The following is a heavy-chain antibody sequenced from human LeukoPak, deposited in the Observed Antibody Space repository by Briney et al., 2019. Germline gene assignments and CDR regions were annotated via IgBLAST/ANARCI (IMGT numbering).Heavy chain of an antibody. CDR2: INSDGSST. CDR1: GFTFSSYW. V-gene: IGHV3-74*01. CDR3: ATTRRDGYNYYFDY. Sequence: GGSLRLSCAASGFTFSSYWMHWVRQAPGKGLVWVSRINSDGSSTGYADSVKGRFTISRDNAKNTLYLQMNSLRAEDTAVYYCATTRRDGYNYYFDYWGQGTLVTVSS. J-gene: IGHJ4*02. D-gene: IGHD5-24*01.